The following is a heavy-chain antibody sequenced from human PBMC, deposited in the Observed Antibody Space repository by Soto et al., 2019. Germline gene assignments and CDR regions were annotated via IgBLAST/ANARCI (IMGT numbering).Heavy chain of an antibody. CDR1: GGSISSGGYS. CDR2: IYHSGST. V-gene: IGHV4-30-2*01. J-gene: IGHJ6*02. Sequence: SETLSLTCAVSGGSISSGGYSWSWIRQPPGKGLEWIGYIYHSGSTYYNPSLKSRVTISVDRSKNQFSLKLSSVTAADTAVYYCARSSVRGFGELLRPPYYDDMGGWGQVNTVTVSS. D-gene: IGHD3-10*01. CDR3: ARSSVRGFGELLRPPYYDDMGG.